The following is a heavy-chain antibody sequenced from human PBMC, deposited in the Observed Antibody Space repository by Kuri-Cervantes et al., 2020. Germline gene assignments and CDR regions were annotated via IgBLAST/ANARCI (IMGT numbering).Heavy chain of an antibody. CDR1: GFTFSSYG. J-gene: IGHJ4*02. D-gene: IGHD2-21*02. CDR3: ARGGGFVVVTAGDY. CDR2: ISSSGITT. Sequence: GGSLRLSCAASGFTFSSYGINWVRQAPGKGLEWVSYISSSGITTHYADSVKGRFTISRDNSRNTLYLQMNSLRDEDTAVYYCARGGGFVVVTAGDYWGQGTLVTVSS. V-gene: IGHV3-48*02.